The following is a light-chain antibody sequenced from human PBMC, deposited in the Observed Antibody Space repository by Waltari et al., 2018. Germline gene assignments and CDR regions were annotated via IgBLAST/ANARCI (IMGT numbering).Light chain of an antibody. CDR2: NKI. V-gene: IGLV1-44*01. CDR1: SSNIGGNI. J-gene: IGLJ3*02. CDR3: GSWDDSLNGRV. Sequence: QSVVTQPPSTSATPGQRVTISCSGSSSNIGGNIVHWYQQFPGMAPKLLIYNKIQRPYGVPDRFSGSKSGTLASLAISGLQSEDEATYYCGSWDDSLNGRVFGGGTKVTVL.